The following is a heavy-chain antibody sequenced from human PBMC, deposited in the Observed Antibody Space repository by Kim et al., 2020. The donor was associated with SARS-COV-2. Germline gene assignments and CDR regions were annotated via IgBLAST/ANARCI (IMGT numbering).Heavy chain of an antibody. J-gene: IGHJ6*03. CDR3: ARGLLVRGVFYYYYYMDV. CDR1: GYTFTSYD. V-gene: IGHV1-8*01. CDR2: MNPNSGNT. Sequence: ASVKVSCKASGYTFTSYDINWVRQATGQGLEWMGWMNPNSGNTGYAQNFQGRVTMTRNTSISTAYMELSSLRSEDTAVYYCARGLLVRGVFYYYYYMDVWGKGTTVTVSS. D-gene: IGHD3-10*01.